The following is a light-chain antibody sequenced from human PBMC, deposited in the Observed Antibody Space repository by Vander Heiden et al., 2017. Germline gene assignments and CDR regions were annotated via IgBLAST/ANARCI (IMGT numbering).Light chain of an antibody. Sequence: QSALTQPAAVSGSPGQSLPISCTGTSSDVGGYNYVSWYQQHPGKAPKLMIYDVSVRPSGVSNRFSGSKSGNTASLTISGLQAEDEADYYCSSYTTSSTLVFGGGTKLTVL. CDR3: SSYTTSSTLV. CDR2: DVS. CDR1: SSDVGGYNY. V-gene: IGLV2-14*03. J-gene: IGLJ2*01.